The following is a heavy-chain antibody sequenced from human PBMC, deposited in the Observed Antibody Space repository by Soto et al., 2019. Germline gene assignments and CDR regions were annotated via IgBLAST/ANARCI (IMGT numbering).Heavy chain of an antibody. V-gene: IGHV1-18*01. J-gene: IGHJ4*02. CDR2: ISTYIGNA. Sequence: ASVKVSCKASGYSFSSYGITWVRQAPGQGLEWMGWISTYIGNAKYAQKFQGRVTLTTDTSTGTAYMELRSLRSDDTAVYYCSRMLSSSVDNWGQGTLVTVSS. D-gene: IGHD2-2*01. CDR1: GYSFSSYG. CDR3: SRMLSSSVDN.